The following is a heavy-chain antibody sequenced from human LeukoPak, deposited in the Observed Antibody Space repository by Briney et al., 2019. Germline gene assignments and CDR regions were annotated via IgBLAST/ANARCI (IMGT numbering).Heavy chain of an antibody. V-gene: IGHV1-2*02. CDR1: GYSFIGYH. D-gene: IGHD5-24*01. CDR2: INPNSGVT. Sequence: GASVKVSCKASGYSFIGYHMHWVRQAPGQGLEWLGWINPNSGVTNYAQKFQGRVTMARDTSISTAYMELSRLRSDDTAVYYCARTWGVEMATISTIDYWGQGTLVTVSS. CDR3: ARTWGVEMATISTIDY. J-gene: IGHJ4*02.